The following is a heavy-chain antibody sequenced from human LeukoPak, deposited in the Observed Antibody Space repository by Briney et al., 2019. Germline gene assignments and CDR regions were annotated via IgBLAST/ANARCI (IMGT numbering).Heavy chain of an antibody. J-gene: IGHJ5*02. V-gene: IGHV6-1*01. D-gene: IGHD5-18*01. CDR2: TYYRSKWYN. CDR3: AGYSYGVRPS. Sequence: SQTLSLTCVISGDSFSSNSAAWNWIRQSPSRGLEWLGRTYYRSKWYNDYAVSVKSRITINPDASKNQFSLHLNSVTPEDTAVYYCAGYSYGVRPSWGQGTLVTVSS. CDR1: GDSFSSNSAA.